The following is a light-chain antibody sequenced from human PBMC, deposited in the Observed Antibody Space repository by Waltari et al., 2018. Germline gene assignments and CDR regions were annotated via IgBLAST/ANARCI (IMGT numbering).Light chain of an antibody. CDR2: DVS. Sequence: QAALTKSPSVSGSPGQSVSISCTGPGSDIGGYIYVSWYHQHPGKAPKLIIYDVSKRPSGVSDRFSGSKSGNTASLTISGLQAEDEADYYCSSYAGSNSFVFGSGTQLTVL. J-gene: IGLJ6*01. CDR3: SSYAGSNSFV. V-gene: IGLV2-8*01. CDR1: GSDIGGYIY.